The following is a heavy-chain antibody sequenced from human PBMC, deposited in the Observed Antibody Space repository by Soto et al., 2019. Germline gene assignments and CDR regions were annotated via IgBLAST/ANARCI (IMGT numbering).Heavy chain of an antibody. CDR2: ISSGGSTT. CDR3: VRDIPPPSGNRRRGWFDH. Sequence: QVQVVESGGGLVKPGGSLRLSCAASGFTFSDYYMSWIRQAPGKGLEWVSYISSGGSTTYYADSVRGRFTISRDNAKNSLYLQMNSLRVEDTAMYYWVRDIPPPSGNRRRGWFDHWGQGTLVTVSS. CDR1: GFTFSDYY. D-gene: IGHD6-13*01. V-gene: IGHV3-11*01. J-gene: IGHJ5*02.